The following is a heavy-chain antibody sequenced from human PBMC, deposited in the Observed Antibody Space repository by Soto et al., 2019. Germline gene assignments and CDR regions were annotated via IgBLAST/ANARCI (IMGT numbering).Heavy chain of an antibody. Sequence: PGGSLRLCCAAGGFTFSGGWMSWVRQAPGKGLEWVANIKEDGSEKYYVDSVEGRFTISRDNAKNSLYLQMTSLRAEDTALYYCARGWGYFDSSGFPYLYAMDVWGQGTTVTVSS. V-gene: IGHV3-7*01. D-gene: IGHD3-22*01. CDR1: GFTFSGGW. J-gene: IGHJ6*01. CDR3: ARGWGYFDSSGFPYLYAMDV. CDR2: IKEDGSEK.